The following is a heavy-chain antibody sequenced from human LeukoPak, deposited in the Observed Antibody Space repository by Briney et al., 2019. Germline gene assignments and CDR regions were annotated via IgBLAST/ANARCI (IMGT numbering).Heavy chain of an antibody. D-gene: IGHD2-15*01. Sequence: SQTLSLTCTVSGGSISSGGYYWSWIRQHPGKGLEWIGFIYNSGSTYYNPSLKSRVTISLDTSENHFSLKLSSVTAADTAVYYCARGGATVVAAPGFGSWGQGTLVTVSS. CDR3: ARGGATVVAAPGFGS. CDR1: GGSISSGGYY. V-gene: IGHV4-31*03. J-gene: IGHJ4*02. CDR2: IYNSGST.